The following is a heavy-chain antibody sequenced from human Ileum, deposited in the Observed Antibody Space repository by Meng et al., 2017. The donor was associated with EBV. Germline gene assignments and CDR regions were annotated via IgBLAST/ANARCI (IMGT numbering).Heavy chain of an antibody. CDR3: ATYEKGAAGKGY. V-gene: IGHV4-30-4*01. CDR2: IDYGGST. D-gene: IGHD6-13*01. J-gene: IGHJ4*02. CDR1: CRSISIVAYH. Sequence: QVQRHEAAPLLLTPSQAPSLPWPSSCRSISIVAYHWSQVRQPPGKCLEWIGFIDYGGSTYSNPSLKSLVTMSIDTSNNQFSLRLFSVTAADTAVYYCATYEKGAAGKGYWGQGTLVTVSS.